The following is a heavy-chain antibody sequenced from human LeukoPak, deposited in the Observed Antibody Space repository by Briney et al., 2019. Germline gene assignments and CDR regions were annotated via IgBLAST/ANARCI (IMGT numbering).Heavy chain of an antibody. J-gene: IGHJ4*02. CDR1: EFTFSSYS. CDR2: ISSSTSYI. D-gene: IGHD1-20*01. V-gene: IGHV3-21*01. Sequence: GGSLRLSCAASEFTFSSYSMNWVRQAPGMGLEWVSSISSSTSYIYYADSVKGRFTISRDNAKNSLYLQMNSLRAEDTAVYYCARGRGYNWNGMGYFDYWGQGTLVTVSS. CDR3: ARGRGYNWNGMGYFDY.